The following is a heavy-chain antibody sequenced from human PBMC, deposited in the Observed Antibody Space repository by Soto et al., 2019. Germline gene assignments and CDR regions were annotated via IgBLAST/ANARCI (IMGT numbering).Heavy chain of an antibody. CDR1: GDSISNYY. J-gene: IGHJ4*02. V-gene: IGHV4-59*01. D-gene: IGHD1-1*01. CDR3: ARLPRTGSPRYYFDS. CDR2: LYYSGTT. Sequence: PSETLSLTCTVSGDSISNYYWSWIRQPPGKGLEWIAYLYYSGTTNYNPSLKSRVTISVDTSKSQFSLNLSSVTAADTAVYYCARLPRTGSPRYYFDSWGQGTLVTVSS.